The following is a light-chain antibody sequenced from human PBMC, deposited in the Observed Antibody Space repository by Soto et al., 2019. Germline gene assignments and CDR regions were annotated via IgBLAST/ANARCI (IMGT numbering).Light chain of an antibody. V-gene: IGKV3-11*01. J-gene: IGKJ4*01. CDR1: QSVSSY. CDR3: QQRSNWPLT. Sequence: EIVLTQSPATLSLYPGERATLSCRASQSVSSYLAWYQQKPGQAPRLLIYDASNRATGIPARFSGSGSETDFTLTISSLEPEDFAVYYCQQRSNWPLTFGGGTKVDIK. CDR2: DAS.